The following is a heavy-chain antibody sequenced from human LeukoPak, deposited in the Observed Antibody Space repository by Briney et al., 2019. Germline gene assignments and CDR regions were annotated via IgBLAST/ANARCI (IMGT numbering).Heavy chain of an antibody. CDR2: IYPGDSDT. CDR3: GRRGDYGDYWFDP. V-gene: IGHV5-51*01. Sequence: GEPLKICCKGSGYSFTSYWIGWVRPLPGKGLEWLGIIYPGDSDTRYSPSFQGQVTISADKSISTAYLQWSSLKASDTAMYYCGRRGDYGDYWFDPWGQGTLVTVSS. CDR1: GYSFTSYW. D-gene: IGHD4-17*01. J-gene: IGHJ5*02.